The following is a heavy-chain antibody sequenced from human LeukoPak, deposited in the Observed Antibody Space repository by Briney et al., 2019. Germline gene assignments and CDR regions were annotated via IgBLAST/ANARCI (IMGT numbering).Heavy chain of an antibody. J-gene: IGHJ5*02. CDR1: GYTFTSYG. Sequence: GASVKVSCKASGYTFTSYGISWVRQAPGQGLEWMGWISAYNGNTNYAQKLQGRVTMTTDTSTSTVYMELSSLRSEDTAVYYCARGGVYNWNYAQNNWFDPWGQGTLVTVSS. V-gene: IGHV1-18*01. CDR2: ISAYNGNT. D-gene: IGHD1-7*01. CDR3: ARGGVYNWNYAQNNWFDP.